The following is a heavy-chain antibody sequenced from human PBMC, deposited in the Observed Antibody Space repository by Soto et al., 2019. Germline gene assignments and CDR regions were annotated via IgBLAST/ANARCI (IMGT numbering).Heavy chain of an antibody. Sequence: ASVKVSCKASGYTFTSYYMHWVRQAPGQGLEWMGIINPSGGSTSYAQKFQGRVTMTRDTSTSTVYMELSSLRSEDTAVYYCARDRPAAYYDFWSGYPRASDSWGQGTRVTVSS. V-gene: IGHV1-46*01. D-gene: IGHD3-3*01. CDR3: ARDRPAAYYDFWSGYPRASDS. CDR1: GYTFTSYY. CDR2: INPSGGST. J-gene: IGHJ4*02.